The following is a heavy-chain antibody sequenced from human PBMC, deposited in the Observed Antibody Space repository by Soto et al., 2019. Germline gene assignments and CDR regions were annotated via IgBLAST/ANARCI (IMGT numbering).Heavy chain of an antibody. J-gene: IGHJ6*02. CDR2: IYYSGNT. Sequence: QVQLQESDPGLVKPSETLSLTCTVSGGSISSYYWSWIRQAPGKGLEWIGYIYYSGNTNYNPSLKSRVTISVDTSKNPFSLNLSSVTAADTAVYYCARRGYHYYGMDVWGQGTTVTVSS. V-gene: IGHV4-59*08. CDR1: GGSISSYY. CDR3: ARRGYHYYGMDV.